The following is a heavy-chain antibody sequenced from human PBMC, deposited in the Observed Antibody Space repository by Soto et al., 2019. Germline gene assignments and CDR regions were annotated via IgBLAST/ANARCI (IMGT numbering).Heavy chain of an antibody. Sequence: PGGSLRLSCAASGFTFSDYNMIWVRQAPGKGLQWVSYIDIFSATIYYADSVRGRFTISRDNAKNTLYLQMNSLIAEDTAVYYCAYRTGFDYWGQGALVTVSS. J-gene: IGHJ4*02. CDR2: IDIFSATI. CDR1: GFTFSDYN. V-gene: IGHV3-48*01. CDR3: AYRTGFDY.